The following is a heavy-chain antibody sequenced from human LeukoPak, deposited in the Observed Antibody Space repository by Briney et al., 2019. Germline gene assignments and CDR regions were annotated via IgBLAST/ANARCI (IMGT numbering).Heavy chain of an antibody. Sequence: PSETLSLTCAVSGGPLSGYFWSWIRQSPGKGLEWIGEIHNSGITNSNPSLSSRVTISEDTSKNHFYLNLSSVTAADTAVYYCARRYYYNMGSFPFDFWGQGTLVTVSS. CDR1: GGPLSGYF. V-gene: IGHV4-34*01. CDR2: IHNSGIT. J-gene: IGHJ4*02. CDR3: ARRYYYNMGSFPFDF. D-gene: IGHD3-10*01.